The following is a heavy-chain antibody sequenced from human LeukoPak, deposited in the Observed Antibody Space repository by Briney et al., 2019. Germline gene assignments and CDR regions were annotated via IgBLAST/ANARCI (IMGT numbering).Heavy chain of an antibody. CDR1: GGSFRGYY. V-gene: IGHV4-34*01. CDR2: ISHNAGP. J-gene: IGHJ4*02. CDR3: ARAPPGRPFDY. D-gene: IGHD6-6*01. Sequence: PSGTLSLTCGVSGGSFRGYYWTRIRQPPGKGLEWIGEISHNAGPNYNPSLKSRVTISIDTPKNQFSLKMNSVTAADTAVYYCARAPPGRPFDYWGQGTLVTVSS.